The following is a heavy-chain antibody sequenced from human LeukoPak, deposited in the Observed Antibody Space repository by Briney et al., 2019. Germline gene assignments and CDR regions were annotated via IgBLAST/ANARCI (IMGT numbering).Heavy chain of an antibody. Sequence: ASVKVSCKASGYTFTSYGISWVRQAPGQGLEWMGWISAYNGNTNYAQKLQGRVTMTTDTSTSTAYMELRSLRSDDTAVYYCARDQGYCSSSSCPWEPFDYWGQGTLVTVSS. CDR2: ISAYNGNT. CDR1: GYTFTSYG. V-gene: IGHV1-18*01. D-gene: IGHD2-2*01. J-gene: IGHJ4*02. CDR3: ARDQGYCSSSSCPWEPFDY.